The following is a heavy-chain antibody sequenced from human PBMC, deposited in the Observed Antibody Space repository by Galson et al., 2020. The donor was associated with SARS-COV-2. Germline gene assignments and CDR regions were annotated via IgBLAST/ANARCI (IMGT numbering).Heavy chain of an antibody. V-gene: IGHV5-51*01. CDR1: GYTFSSYW. CDR2: IYPGDSAT. J-gene: IGHJ3*01. Sequence: TGGSLRLSCEGSGYTFSSYWIAWVRQMPGKGLEWMGTIYPGDSATIYSPSFQGQVTFSVDTSINTAYLQWASLKASDTAVYFCARPLAVAGNSDAFDVWGQGTLVTVSS. D-gene: IGHD6-19*01. CDR3: ARPLAVAGNSDAFDV.